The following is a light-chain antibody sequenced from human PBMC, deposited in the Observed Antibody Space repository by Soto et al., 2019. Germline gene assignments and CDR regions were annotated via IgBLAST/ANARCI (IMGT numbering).Light chain of an antibody. CDR2: GAS. Sequence: EIVMTQSPATLSVSPGDRATLSCRASQSVRSYLVWYQQKPGQSPRLLISGASTRATGFPARFSGSGSGTEFTLTISNLQSEDFAVYYCQQYNNWPYTFGQGTKLEIK. CDR1: QSVRSY. CDR3: QQYNNWPYT. J-gene: IGKJ2*01. V-gene: IGKV3-15*01.